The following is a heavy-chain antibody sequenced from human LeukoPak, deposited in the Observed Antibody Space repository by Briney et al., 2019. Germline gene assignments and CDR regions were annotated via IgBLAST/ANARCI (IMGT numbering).Heavy chain of an antibody. CDR2: ISSSGSTR. V-gene: IGHV3-11*01. Sequence: GGSLRLSCAASGFTFSDYYMSWSRQAPGKGLEGVSYISSSGSTRYYADSVKGRFTISRDNAKNSLYLQMNSLRAEDTAVYYCARAVTQPHPFDYWGQGTLVTVSS. CDR3: ARAVTQPHPFDY. J-gene: IGHJ4*02. D-gene: IGHD5-18*01. CDR1: GFTFSDYY.